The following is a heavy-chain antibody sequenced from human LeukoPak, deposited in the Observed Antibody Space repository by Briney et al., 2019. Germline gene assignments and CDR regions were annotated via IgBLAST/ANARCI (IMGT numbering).Heavy chain of an antibody. V-gene: IGHV4-61*02. D-gene: IGHD3-22*01. J-gene: IGHJ6*02. Sequence: SETLSLTCTVSGGSISSGSYYWIWIRQPAGKGLEWIGRIYTSGSTNYNPSLKSRVTISVDTSKNQFSLKLSSVTAADTAVYYCAREKYYDSSGYSHGGCYYYGMDVWGQGTTVTVS. CDR1: GGSISSGSYY. CDR3: AREKYYDSSGYSHGGCYYYGMDV. CDR2: IYTSGST.